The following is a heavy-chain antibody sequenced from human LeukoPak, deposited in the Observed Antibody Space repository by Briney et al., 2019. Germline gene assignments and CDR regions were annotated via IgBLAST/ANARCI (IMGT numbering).Heavy chain of an antibody. V-gene: IGHV4-59*06. J-gene: IGHJ3*02. CDR1: GGSISSYY. D-gene: IGHD6-13*01. CDR3: AKKPGAGGTAFDI. Sequence: PSETLSLTCTVSGGSISSYYWSWIRQHPGKGLEWIGYIYYSGSTYYNPSLKSRVTISVDTSKNQFSLKLTSVTAADTAVYYCAKKPGAGGTAFDIWGQGTMVTVSS. CDR2: IYYSGST.